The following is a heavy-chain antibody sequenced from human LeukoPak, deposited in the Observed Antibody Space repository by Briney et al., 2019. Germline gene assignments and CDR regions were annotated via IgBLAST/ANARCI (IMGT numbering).Heavy chain of an antibody. CDR2: IIPILGIA. CDR3: ARDGSGTSCYL. D-gene: IGHD2-2*01. J-gene: IGHJ4*02. CDR1: GGTFSSYA. Sequence: GASVKVSCKASGGTFSSYAISWVRQAPGQGLEWMGRIIPILGIANYAQKFQGRVTITADKSTSTAYMELSSLRSEVTAVYYCARDGSGTSCYLWGQGTLVTVSS. V-gene: IGHV1-69*04.